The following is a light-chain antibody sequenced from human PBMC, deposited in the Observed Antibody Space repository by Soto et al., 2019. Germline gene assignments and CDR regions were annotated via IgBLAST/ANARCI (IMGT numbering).Light chain of an antibody. Sequence: EIVMTQSPATLSVSPGERATLSCRASQSVSSKLAWFQQKPGQAPRLLISDASTRATGIPARFSGSGSGTEFTLTISSLQSEDFAIYYCQQYDDWPPFTFGPGTKVDIK. CDR3: QQYDDWPPFT. CDR2: DAS. J-gene: IGKJ3*01. V-gene: IGKV3-15*01. CDR1: QSVSSK.